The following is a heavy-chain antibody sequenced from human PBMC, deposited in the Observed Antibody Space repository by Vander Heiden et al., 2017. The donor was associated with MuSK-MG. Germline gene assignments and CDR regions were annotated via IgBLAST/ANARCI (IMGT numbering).Heavy chain of an antibody. CDR2: ISYDGKDK. CDR1: GFTFSSYA. D-gene: IGHD1-1*01. Sequence: QVQLVESGGGVVQPGRSLRLSCAASGFTFSSYAMHWVRQAPGKGLEWVAVISYDGKDKYYADSVKGRFTISRDNSKNTLDLQMNSLRTEDTAIYYCAKDQGLTGTSPGYWGQGTLVTVSS. CDR3: AKDQGLTGTSPGY. V-gene: IGHV3-30*04. J-gene: IGHJ4*02.